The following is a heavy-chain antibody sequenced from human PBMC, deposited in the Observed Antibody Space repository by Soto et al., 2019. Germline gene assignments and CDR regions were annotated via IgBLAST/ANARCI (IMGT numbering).Heavy chain of an antibody. Sequence: SQTLSLTCAISGDSVSSNSAAWNWIRQSPSRGLEWLGRTYYRSKWYNDYAVSVESRITVNPDPSKNQFSLQLNSVTPEDTAVYYCSRGLNYYGSGSPSYGMAVWGQGTTVTVSS. CDR2: TYYRSKWYN. CDR1: GDSVSSNSAA. D-gene: IGHD3-10*01. J-gene: IGHJ6*02. V-gene: IGHV6-1*01. CDR3: SRGLNYYGSGSPSYGMAV.